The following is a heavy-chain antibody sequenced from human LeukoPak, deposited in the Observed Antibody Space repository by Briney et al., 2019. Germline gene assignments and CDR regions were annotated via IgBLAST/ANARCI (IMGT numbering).Heavy chain of an antibody. Sequence: PGGSLRLSCAASGFTFSSYGMHWVRQAPGKGLEWVAFIRYGGRNKYYADSVKGRFTISRDNSKNTLYLQMNSLRAEDTAVYYCAKDGGDSDAFDIWGQGTMVTVSS. CDR3: AKDGGDSDAFDI. V-gene: IGHV3-30*02. CDR1: GFTFSSYG. J-gene: IGHJ3*02. CDR2: IRYGGRNK. D-gene: IGHD2-21*02.